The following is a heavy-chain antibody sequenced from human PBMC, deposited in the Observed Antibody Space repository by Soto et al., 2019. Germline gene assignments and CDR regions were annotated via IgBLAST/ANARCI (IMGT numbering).Heavy chain of an antibody. CDR3: ARRIAYCGGDCWSFDY. CDR2: IYYSGST. CDR1: GGSISSSSYY. V-gene: IGHV4-39*01. D-gene: IGHD2-21*02. J-gene: IGHJ4*02. Sequence: PSETLSLTCTVSGGSISSSSYYWGWIRQPPGKGLEWIGSIYYSGSTYYNPSLKSRVTISVDTSKNQFSLKLSSVTAAETAVYYCARRIAYCGGDCWSFDYWGQGTLVTVSS.